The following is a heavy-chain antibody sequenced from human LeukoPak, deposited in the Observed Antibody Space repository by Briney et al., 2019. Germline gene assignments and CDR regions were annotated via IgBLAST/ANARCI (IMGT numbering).Heavy chain of an antibody. CDR1: GYTFTSYG. CDR2: ISAYNGNT. V-gene: IGHV1-18*01. J-gene: IGHJ5*02. Sequence: GASVKVSCKASGYTFTSYGISWVRQAPGQGLECMGWISAYNGNTNYAQKLQGRVTMTTDTSTSTAYMELRSLRSDDTAVYYCERVDIYYDSSGYYSSWFDPWGQGTLVTVSS. CDR3: ERVDIYYDSSGYYSSWFDP. D-gene: IGHD3-22*01.